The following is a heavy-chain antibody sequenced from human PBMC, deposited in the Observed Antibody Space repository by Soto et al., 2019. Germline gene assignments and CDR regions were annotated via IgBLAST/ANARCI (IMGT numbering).Heavy chain of an antibody. CDR3: AKDRNYPRDQFHY. Sequence: LRLSCTTSGFAFGDYALSWVRQAPGKGLEWVGFIRNKTYGGTTQYAASVKGRFTISRDDSKSIAYLQMNSLKTEDTAVYYCAKDRNYPRDQFHYWGQGTLVTVSS. CDR1: GFAFGDYA. CDR2: IRNKTYGGTT. V-gene: IGHV3-49*04. J-gene: IGHJ4*02. D-gene: IGHD1-7*01.